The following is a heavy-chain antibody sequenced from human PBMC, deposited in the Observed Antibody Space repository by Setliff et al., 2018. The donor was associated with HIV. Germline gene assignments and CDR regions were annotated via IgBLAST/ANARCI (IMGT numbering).Heavy chain of an antibody. CDR3: SRGGTMAAY. J-gene: IGHJ4*02. D-gene: IGHD1-7*01. CDR1: GGSMSSFY. Sequence: SETLSLTCTVSGGSMSSFYWSWIRQSPEKGLEWIGYIYYSGTTNYNPALESRVTIAVDTSKNQFSLRLTSVTSADTAVYYCSRGGTMAAYWGPGKVVTVS. CDR2: IYYSGTT. V-gene: IGHV4-59*01.